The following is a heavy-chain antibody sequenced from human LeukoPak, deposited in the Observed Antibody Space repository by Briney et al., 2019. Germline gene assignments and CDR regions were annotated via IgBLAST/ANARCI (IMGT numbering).Heavy chain of an antibody. Sequence: GGSLRLSCAASGFTFSDYYMSRIRQAPGRGLEWVSYISSSGTTIYYADSVKGRFTISRDNAKNSLYLQMNSLRAEDTAVYYCARDEGNLADTNYGFDYWGQGTLVTVSS. J-gene: IGHJ4*02. D-gene: IGHD2-8*01. V-gene: IGHV3-11*01. CDR2: ISSSGTTI. CDR3: ARDEGNLADTNYGFDY. CDR1: GFTFSDYY.